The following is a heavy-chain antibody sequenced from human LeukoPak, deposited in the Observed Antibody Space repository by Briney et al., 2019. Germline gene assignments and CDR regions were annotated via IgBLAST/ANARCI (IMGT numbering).Heavy chain of an antibody. CDR1: GVSFSGYY. D-gene: IGHD1-26*01. Sequence: SETLSLTCGVSGVSFSGYYLSWIRQPPGKGPEWIGEISHSGRTAYNPSLSSRVTISLDTSNKQFFLKLSFVTAADTAVYYCTRTSPGIPLDFWGQGTLATVSS. V-gene: IGHV4-34*01. J-gene: IGHJ4*02. CDR2: ISHSGRT. CDR3: TRTSPGIPLDF.